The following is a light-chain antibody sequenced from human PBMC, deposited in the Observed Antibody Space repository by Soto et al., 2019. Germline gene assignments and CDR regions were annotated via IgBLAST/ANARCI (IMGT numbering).Light chain of an antibody. J-gene: IGKJ1*01. V-gene: IGKV1-5*01. CDR1: RNINRW. CDR2: DAS. Sequence: DRQMTQSPSTLSASVGDRVTITCRASRNINRWLAWYQQKLGKAPKLLIYDASTLESGVPSRFSGSGSGTEFTLTISSLQPADFATYYCQQYNDVVGQGTRVDI. CDR3: QQYNDV.